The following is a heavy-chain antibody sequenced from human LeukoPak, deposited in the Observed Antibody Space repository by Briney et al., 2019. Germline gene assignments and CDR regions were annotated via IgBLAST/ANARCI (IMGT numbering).Heavy chain of an antibody. CDR3: ARSEINDYSKY. D-gene: IGHD4-11*01. CDR2: IYYSGST. V-gene: IGHV4-59*08. Sequence: SETLSLTCTVSGGSISSYYWSWIRQPPGKGLEWIGNIYYSGSTNYNPSLKSRVTLSVDTSRNQFSLKLTSVTAADTAVYYCARSEINDYSKYWGQGILVIVSS. J-gene: IGHJ4*02. CDR1: GGSISSYY.